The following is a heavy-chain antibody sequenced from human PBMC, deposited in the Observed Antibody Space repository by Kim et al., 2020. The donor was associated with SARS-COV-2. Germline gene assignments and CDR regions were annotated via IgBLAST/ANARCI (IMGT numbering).Heavy chain of an antibody. CDR1: GGSFSGYY. CDR2: INHSGST. J-gene: IGHJ5*02. V-gene: IGHV4-34*01. Sequence: SETLSLTCAVYGGSFSGYYWSWIRQPPGKGLEWIGEINHSGSTNYNPSLKSRVTISVDTSKNQFSLKLSSVTAADTAVYYCARGLQSVVPRIRFDPWGQGTLVTVSS. D-gene: IGHD2-2*01. CDR3: ARGLQSVVPRIRFDP.